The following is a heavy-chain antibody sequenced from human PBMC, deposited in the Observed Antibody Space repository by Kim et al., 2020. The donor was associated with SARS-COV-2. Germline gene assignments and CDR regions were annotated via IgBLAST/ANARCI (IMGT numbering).Heavy chain of an antibody. J-gene: IGHJ6*02. V-gene: IGHV1-69*02. CDR3: ARFGVVPAAPSYYGMDV. Sequence: FQGRVTITADKSTSTAYMELSSLRSEDTAVYYCARFGVVPAAPSYYGMDVWGQGTTVTVSS. D-gene: IGHD2-2*01.